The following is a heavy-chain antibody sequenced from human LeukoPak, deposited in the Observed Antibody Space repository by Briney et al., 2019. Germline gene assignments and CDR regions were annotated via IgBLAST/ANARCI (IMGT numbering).Heavy chain of an antibody. J-gene: IGHJ6*03. D-gene: IGHD3-10*01. CDR2: MNPNSGNT. Sequence: ASVKVSCKASGYTFTSYDINWVRQATGQGLEWMGWMNPNSGNTGYAQKFQGRVTMTRNTSISTAYMELSSLRSEDTAVYYCARLAAMVWGVIIKSRLYHYYMDVWGKGTTVTISS. CDR3: ARLAAMVWGVIIKSRLYHYYMDV. CDR1: GYTFTSYD. V-gene: IGHV1-8*01.